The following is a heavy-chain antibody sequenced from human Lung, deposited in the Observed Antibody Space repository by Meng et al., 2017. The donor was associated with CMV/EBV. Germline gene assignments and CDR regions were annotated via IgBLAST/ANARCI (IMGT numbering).Heavy chain of an antibody. CDR3: AKGENYFDSSGLDY. CDR1: GFTFRNCA. D-gene: IGHD3-22*01. CDR2: ISGGGDNT. Sequence: GGSLRLXCTGSGFTFRNCAMSWVRQAPGKGLEFVSSISGGGDNTYYTDSVKGRFIISRDNSKNTLYLQMDSLRAEDTALYYCAKGENYFDSSGLDYWGQGSXVTVYS. V-gene: IGHV3-23*01. J-gene: IGHJ4*02.